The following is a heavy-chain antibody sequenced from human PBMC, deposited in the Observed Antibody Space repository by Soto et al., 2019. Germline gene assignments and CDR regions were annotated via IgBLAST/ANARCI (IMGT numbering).Heavy chain of an antibody. Sequence: EVQLVESGGDLVQRGGSLRLSCAASGFPFSSYWMHWVRHTPGKGLDWVARISGDGVTTYYADSVTGRFTVSRDNAKNTLALEISGLRGEDTAVYYCAREYYGLLTGYCTDYWGPGTLGSVSS. CDR3: AREYYGLLTGYCTDY. D-gene: IGHD3-9*01. V-gene: IGHV3-74*01. CDR2: ISGDGVTT. CDR1: GFPFSSYW. J-gene: IGHJ4*02.